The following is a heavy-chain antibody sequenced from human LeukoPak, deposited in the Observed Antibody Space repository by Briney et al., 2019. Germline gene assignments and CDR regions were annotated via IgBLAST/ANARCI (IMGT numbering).Heavy chain of an antibody. CDR3: ASYNWNFLNDY. CDR2: IKTDGSST. CDR1: GFTFSSYW. Sequence: GGSLRLSCAASGFTFSSYWMYWVRQAPGKGLVWVSRIKTDGSSTAYADSVKGRFTISRDNAKNTLYLQMNSLRAEDTAVYYCASYNWNFLNDYWGQGTLVTVSS. D-gene: IGHD1-7*01. J-gene: IGHJ4*02. V-gene: IGHV3-74*01.